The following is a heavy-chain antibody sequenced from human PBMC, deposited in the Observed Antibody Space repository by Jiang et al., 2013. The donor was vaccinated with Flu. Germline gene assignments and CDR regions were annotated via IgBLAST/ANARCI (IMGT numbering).Heavy chain of an antibody. D-gene: IGHD6-25*01. V-gene: IGHV4-34*01. CDR3: ARALEQRYYYGMDV. Sequence: LLKPSETLSLTCAVYGGSFSGYYWSWIRQPPGKGLEWIGEINHSGSTNYNPSLKSRVTISVDTSKNQFSLKLSSVTAADTAVYYCARALEQRYYYGMDVWGQGTTVTVSS. CDR1: GGSFSGYY. J-gene: IGHJ6*02. CDR2: INHSGST.